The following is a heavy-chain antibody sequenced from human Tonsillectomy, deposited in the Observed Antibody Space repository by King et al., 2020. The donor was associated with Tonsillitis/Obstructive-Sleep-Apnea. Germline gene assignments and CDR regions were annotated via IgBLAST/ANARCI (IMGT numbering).Heavy chain of an antibody. CDR1: GFTFTSYA. J-gene: IGHJ4*02. V-gene: IGHV3-23*04. Sequence: VQLVESGGGLVQPGGSLRLSCAASGFTFTSYAMSWVRQAPGKGLEWGSAISVSGGSTYYADYLKGRFTISRDNSKNTLYLQMNSRRAEDTAVYYCAEGADTVTTHGAIDYWGQGTLVTVSS. CDR3: AEGADTVTTHGAIDY. CDR2: ISVSGGST. D-gene: IGHD4-17*01.